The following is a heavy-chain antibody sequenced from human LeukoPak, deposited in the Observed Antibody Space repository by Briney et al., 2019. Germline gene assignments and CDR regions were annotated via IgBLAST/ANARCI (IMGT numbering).Heavy chain of an antibody. J-gene: IGHJ6*04. CDR1: GFTFSSYS. CDR3: ARGSSLVAGFYYGTDV. D-gene: IGHD6-19*01. V-gene: IGHV3-21*01. Sequence: GGSLRLSCAASGFTFSSYSMNWVRQAPGKGLEWVSSISRSSSYIYYADSVKGRFTISRDNAKNSLYLQMNGLRAEDTAVYYCARGSSLVAGFYYGTDVWGKGTTVTVSS. CDR2: ISRSSSYI.